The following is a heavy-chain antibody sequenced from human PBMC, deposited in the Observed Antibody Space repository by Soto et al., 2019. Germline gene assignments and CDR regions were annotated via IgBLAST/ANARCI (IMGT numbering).Heavy chain of an antibody. CDR2: IYTDGGT. CDR3: ARDKSLLGAPFHY. V-gene: IGHV3-53*02. Sequence: EVELVETGGGLIQPGGSLRLSCAASGFTVSSNSMSWVRQAPGKGLEWVSLIYTDGGTYYGDYVKGRFTISRDTSKNTLSIQMTSLRADDTAVYYCARDKSLLGAPFHYWGQGTLVTVSS. D-gene: IGHD2-21*01. CDR1: GFTVSSNS. J-gene: IGHJ4*02.